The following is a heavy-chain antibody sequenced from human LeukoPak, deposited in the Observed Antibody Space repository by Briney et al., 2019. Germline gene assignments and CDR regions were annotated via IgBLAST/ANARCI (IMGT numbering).Heavy chain of an antibody. V-gene: IGHV4-61*01. D-gene: IGHD1-26*01. CDR3: ARDRRGDRYSGSYRTIDY. CDR1: GGSVSSGSYY. J-gene: IGHJ4*02. CDR2: TYYSGST. Sequence: PSETLSLTCTVSGGSVSSGSYYWSWIRQPPGKGLEWIGYTYYSGSTNYNPSLKSRVTISVDTSKNQFSLKLSSVTAADTAVYYCARDRRGDRYSGSYRTIDYWGQGTLVTVSS.